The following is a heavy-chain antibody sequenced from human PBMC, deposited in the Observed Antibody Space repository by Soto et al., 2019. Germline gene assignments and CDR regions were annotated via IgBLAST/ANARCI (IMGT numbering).Heavy chain of an antibody. CDR3: ASHFTGVLVLGTSPPGGDNFGWDV. CDR1: GGTFSRYT. J-gene: IGHJ6*02. D-gene: IGHD2-8*02. CDR2: IIPIVDIP. V-gene: IGHV1-69*02. Sequence: QVQLVQSGAEVKKPGSSVKVSCKASGGTFSRYTFTWVRQAPGQGLEWMGRIIPIVDIPNYAQKFQGRVTITADKSTIRAYMELSRLTSDDTAVYYCASHFTGVLVLGTSPPGGDNFGWDVWGQGTTVSVS.